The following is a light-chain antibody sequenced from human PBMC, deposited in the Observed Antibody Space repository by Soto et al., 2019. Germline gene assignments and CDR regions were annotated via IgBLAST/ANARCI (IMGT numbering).Light chain of an antibody. CDR3: QHYGSSLRT. CDR1: QTVSSGY. CDR2: AAS. V-gene: IGKV3-20*01. J-gene: IGKJ1*01. Sequence: EIVLTQSPGTLSLSPGERGTHSCRASQTVSSGYLAWYQQKPGQAPRLLIYAASNRATGIPDKFSGSGSGTDFTLTISRLEPEDFAVYYCQHYGSSLRTFGQGTKVEIK.